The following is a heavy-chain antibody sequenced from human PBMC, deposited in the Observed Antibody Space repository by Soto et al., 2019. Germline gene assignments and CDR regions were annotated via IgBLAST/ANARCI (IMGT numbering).Heavy chain of an antibody. V-gene: IGHV1-46*01. D-gene: IGHD2-2*01. Sequence: GASVKVSCKASGYAFTTYYIHWMRQAPGHGLEWMGMINPSGGNTRYAQKFQGRVTMTRDTSTSTVYMELSSLRSEESAVYYCARSLMPASPMGYWGQGTLVTVSS. CDR1: GYAFTTYY. J-gene: IGHJ4*02. CDR2: INPSGGNT. CDR3: ARSLMPASPMGY.